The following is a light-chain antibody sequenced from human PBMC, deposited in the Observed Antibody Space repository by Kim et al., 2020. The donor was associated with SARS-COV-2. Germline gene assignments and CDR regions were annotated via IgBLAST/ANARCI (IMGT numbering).Light chain of an antibody. CDR1: QDISNE. CDR3: LQDSKYPRT. CDR2: AAS. Sequence: ASVGDIVTITCRASQDISNELSWYQQISGKPPKLLIYAASNLQSGVPSRFSGSGSGTYFTLTITSLQSEDFATYYCLQDSKYPRTFGQGTKVDIK. V-gene: IGKV1-6*01. J-gene: IGKJ1*01.